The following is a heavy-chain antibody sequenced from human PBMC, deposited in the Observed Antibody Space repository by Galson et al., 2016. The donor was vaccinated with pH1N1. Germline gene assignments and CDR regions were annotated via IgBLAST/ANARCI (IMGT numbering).Heavy chain of an antibody. D-gene: IGHD2/OR15-2a*01. Sequence: LRLSCAASGFTFSKHWMHWVRQVPGKGLVWVSHINSDGSTTNYAGSVKGRFTISRDNAKNTLSLQMNSLGVEDTAVYYCARGNMCLDYWGQGILVTVSS. CDR2: INSDGSTT. J-gene: IGHJ4*02. V-gene: IGHV3-74*01. CDR1: GFTFSKHW. CDR3: ARGNMCLDY.